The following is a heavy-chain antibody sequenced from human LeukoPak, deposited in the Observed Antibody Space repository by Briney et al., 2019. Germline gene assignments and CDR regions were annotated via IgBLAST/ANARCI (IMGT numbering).Heavy chain of an antibody. Sequence: SQTLSLTCTVPGGSISSGDYYWSWIRQPPGKGLEWIGYTYYSGSTYYNPSLKNRVSISVDTSKNQFSPNLSSVTAADTAVYYCARPYYYDSRIDPWGQGTLVTVSS. CDR3: ARPYYYDSRIDP. D-gene: IGHD3-22*01. V-gene: IGHV4-30-4*01. J-gene: IGHJ5*02. CDR1: GGSISSGDYY. CDR2: TYYSGST.